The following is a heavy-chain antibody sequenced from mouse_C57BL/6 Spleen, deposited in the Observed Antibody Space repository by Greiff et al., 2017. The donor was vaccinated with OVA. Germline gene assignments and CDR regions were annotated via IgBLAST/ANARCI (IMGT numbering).Heavy chain of an antibody. V-gene: IGHV5-16*01. Sequence: EVMLVESEGGLVQPGSSMKLSCTASGFTFSDYYMAWVRQVPEKGLEWVANINYDGSSTYYLDSLKSRFIISRDNAKNILYLQMSSLKSEDTATDYCAREQIYYDYDVGYFDVWAQGPRSPSPQ. D-gene: IGHD2-4*01. CDR2: INYDGSST. CDR3: AREQIYYDYDVGYFDV. J-gene: IGHJ1*03. CDR1: GFTFSDYY.